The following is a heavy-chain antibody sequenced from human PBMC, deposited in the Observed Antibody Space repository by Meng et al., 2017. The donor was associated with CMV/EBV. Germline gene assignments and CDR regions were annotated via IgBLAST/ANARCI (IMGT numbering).Heavy chain of an antibody. D-gene: IGHD3-3*01. V-gene: IGHV3-30*04. J-gene: IGHJ4*02. CDR2: ISYDGSNK. CDR1: GFTFGSYA. Sequence: GGSLRLSCAASGFTFGSYAMHWVRQAPGKGLEWVAVISYDGSNKYYADSVKGRFTISRDNSKNTLYLQMNSLRAEDTAVYYCARAYNSAIFGVVGYFDYWGQGTLVTVSS. CDR3: ARAYNSAIFGVVGYFDY.